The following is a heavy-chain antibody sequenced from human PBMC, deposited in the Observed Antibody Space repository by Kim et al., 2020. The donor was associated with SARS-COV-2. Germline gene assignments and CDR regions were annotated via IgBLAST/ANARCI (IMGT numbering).Heavy chain of an antibody. D-gene: IGHD5-12*01. CDR1: GGSFSGYY. CDR2: INHSGST. V-gene: IGHV4-34*01. Sequence: SETLSLTCAVYGGSFSGYYWNWIRQTPGKGLEWIGEINHSGSTNYNPSLKSRVTISVDMSKNQFSLKLSSVTATDTAAYYCARVGIGDSGYGRRHFDYWGQGTLVTVSS. CDR3: ARVGIGDSGYGRRHFDY. J-gene: IGHJ4*02.